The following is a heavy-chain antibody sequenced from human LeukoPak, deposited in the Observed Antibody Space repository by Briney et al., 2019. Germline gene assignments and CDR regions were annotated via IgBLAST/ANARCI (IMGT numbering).Heavy chain of an antibody. CDR2: ISSSSSYI. V-gene: IGHV3-21*01. CDR1: GFTFSSYS. J-gene: IGHJ4*02. Sequence: GGSLRLSCAASGFTFSSYSMNWVRQAPGKGLEWVSPISSSSSYIYYADSVKGRFTISRDNAKNSLYLQMNSLRAEDTAVYYCARVKDGYNFDYWGQGTLVTVSS. CDR3: ARVKDGYNFDY. D-gene: IGHD5-24*01.